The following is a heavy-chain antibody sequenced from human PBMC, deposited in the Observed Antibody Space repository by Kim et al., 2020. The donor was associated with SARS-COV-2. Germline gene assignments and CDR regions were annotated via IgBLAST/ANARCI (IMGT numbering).Heavy chain of an antibody. CDR2: IYYSGST. Sequence: SETLSLTCTVSGGSISSTSYYWGWIRQPPGKGLEWIGNIYYSGSTYYNPSLKSRVTISVDTSKNQLSLKLRTVTAADTAVYYCARGDDMITFGAFDYWGQGTLVTVSS. V-gene: IGHV4-39*07. CDR1: GGSISSTSYY. D-gene: IGHD3-16*01. J-gene: IGHJ4*02. CDR3: ARGDDMITFGAFDY.